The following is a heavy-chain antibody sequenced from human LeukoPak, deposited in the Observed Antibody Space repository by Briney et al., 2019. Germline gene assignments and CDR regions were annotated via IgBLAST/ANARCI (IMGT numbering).Heavy chain of an antibody. Sequence: PGGSLRLSCAASGFTFSNNWMNWVRQAPGKGLEWVANIKQDGSDKNYVDSVKGRFTISRDNAKNSLYLQMNGLRAEDTAVYYCARGIEGTTNFDYWGQGTLVTVSS. CDR2: IKQDGSDK. V-gene: IGHV3-7*01. CDR3: ARGIEGTTNFDY. D-gene: IGHD1-7*01. CDR1: GFTFSNNW. J-gene: IGHJ4*02.